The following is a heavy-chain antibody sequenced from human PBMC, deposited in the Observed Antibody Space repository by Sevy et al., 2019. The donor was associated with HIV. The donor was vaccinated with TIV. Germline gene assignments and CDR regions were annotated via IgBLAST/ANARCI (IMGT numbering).Heavy chain of an antibody. CDR3: AHSIYSDYDFWSGYIDNWFDP. V-gene: IGHV2-5*02. D-gene: IGHD3-3*01. Sequence: SGPTLVNPTQTLTLTCTFSGFSLSTSGVGVGWIRQPPGKALEWLALIYWDDDKRYSPSLKSRLTMTKDTSKNQVVLTITNMDPVDTATYYCAHSIYSDYDFWSGYIDNWFDPWGQGTLVTVSS. CDR1: GFSLSTSGVG. CDR2: IYWDDDK. J-gene: IGHJ5*02.